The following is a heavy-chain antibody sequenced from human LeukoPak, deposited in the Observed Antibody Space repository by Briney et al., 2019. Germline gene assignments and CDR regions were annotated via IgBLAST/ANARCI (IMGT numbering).Heavy chain of an antibody. CDR1: GFTFSSYW. D-gene: IGHD5-18*01. CDR2: IKEDGSEK. J-gene: IGHJ6*03. V-gene: IGHV3-7*01. Sequence: GGSLRLSCAASGFTFSSYWMSWVRQAPGKGLEWEANIKEDGSEKYYADSVKGRFTISRDNSKNTLYLQMNSLRAEDTAVYYCAKGGLGTAMVPYYYYYYMDVWGKGTTVTVSS. CDR3: AKGGLGTAMVPYYYYYYMDV.